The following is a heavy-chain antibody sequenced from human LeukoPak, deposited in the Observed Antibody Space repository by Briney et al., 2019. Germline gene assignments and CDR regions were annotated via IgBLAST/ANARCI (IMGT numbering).Heavy chain of an antibody. V-gene: IGHV1-46*01. CDR3: ARDQEGFDY. J-gene: IGHJ4*02. CDR1: GYTFTSNY. Sequence: ASVKVSCKASGYTFTSNYVHWVRQAPGQGLEWMGMIYPRDGSTSYAQKFQGRVTVTRNTSTSTVHMELSGLRSEDTAVYYCARDQEGFDYWGQGTLVTVSS. CDR2: IYPRDGST.